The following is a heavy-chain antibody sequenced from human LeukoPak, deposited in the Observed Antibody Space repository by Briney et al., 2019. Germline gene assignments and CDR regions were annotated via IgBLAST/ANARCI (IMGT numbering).Heavy chain of an antibody. CDR2: ISGSGGST. J-gene: IGHJ4*02. D-gene: IGHD4-17*01. V-gene: IGHV3-23*01. CDR1: GFTFSSYA. Sequence: GGSLRLSCAASGFTFSSYAMSWVRQAPGKGLEWVSAISGSGGSTYYADSVKGRFTISRDNAKKSLDLQMNSLRAEDTAVYYCARDHDYGDLPIWGQGTLVTVSS. CDR3: ARDHDYGDLPI.